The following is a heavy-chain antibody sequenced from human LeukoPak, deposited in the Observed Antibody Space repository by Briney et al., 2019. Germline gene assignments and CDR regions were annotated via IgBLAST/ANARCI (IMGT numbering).Heavy chain of an antibody. D-gene: IGHD2-2*02. CDR2: INPNSGGT. CDR3: ARELEYCSSTSCYIVGANV. CDR1: GYTFTGYY. J-gene: IGHJ6*04. Sequence: ASVKVSCKASGYTFTGYYMHWVRQAPGQGLEWMGWINPNSGGTNYAQKFQGRVTMTRDTSISTAYMELSRLRSDDTAVYYCARELEYCSSTSCYIVGANVWGKGTTVTVSS. V-gene: IGHV1-2*02.